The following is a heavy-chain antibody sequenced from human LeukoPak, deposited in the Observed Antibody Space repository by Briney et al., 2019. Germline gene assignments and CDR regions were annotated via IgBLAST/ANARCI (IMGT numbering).Heavy chain of an antibody. CDR1: GGSFSGYY. J-gene: IGHJ4*02. D-gene: IGHD6-6*01. CDR3: ARRGGSSPPYYFDY. Sequence: SEALSLTCAVYGGSFSGYYWSWIRQPPGKGLEWIGEINHSGSTNYNPSPKSRVTISVDTSKNQFSLKLSSVTAADTAVYYCARRGGSSPPYYFDYWGQGTLVTVSS. V-gene: IGHV4-34*01. CDR2: INHSGST.